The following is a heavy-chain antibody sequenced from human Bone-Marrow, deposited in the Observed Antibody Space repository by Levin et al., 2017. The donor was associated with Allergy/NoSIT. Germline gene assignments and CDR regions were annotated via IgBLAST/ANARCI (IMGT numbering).Heavy chain of an antibody. V-gene: IGHV3-53*01. D-gene: IGHD7-27*01. CDR3: ARDPLGRGGY. Sequence: ASVKVSCAASGFTVSSNHMSWVRQAPGKGLAWVSIIYPGGTTYYADSVKGRFTISRDTSNNTVYLQMNSLRADDTAVYYCARDPLGRGGYWGQGTLVTVSS. J-gene: IGHJ4*02. CDR1: GFTVSSNH. CDR2: IYPGGTT.